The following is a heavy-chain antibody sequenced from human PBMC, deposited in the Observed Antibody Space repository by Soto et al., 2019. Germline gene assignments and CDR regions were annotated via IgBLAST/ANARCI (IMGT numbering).Heavy chain of an antibody. D-gene: IGHD2-2*01. Sequence: SLRLSCAASGFSFSSYWMTWVRQAPGKGLEWVALIWFDGSDKYYADSVKGRFTMSRDNSKNTVYLQMNSLRAEDTAMYYCARLYCSSPSCYSVGAFEIRGQGTMVTVSS. V-gene: IGHV3-33*08. CDR1: GFSFSSYW. J-gene: IGHJ3*02. CDR3: ARLYCSSPSCYSVGAFEI. CDR2: IWFDGSDK.